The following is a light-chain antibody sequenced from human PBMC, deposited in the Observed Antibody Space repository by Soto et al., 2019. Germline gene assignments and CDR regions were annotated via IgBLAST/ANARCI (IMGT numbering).Light chain of an antibody. CDR1: QSVSSN. CDR3: QQRSNWPPALS. Sequence: EIVMTQSPATLSVSPGERATLSCRASQSVSSNLAWFQQKPGQAPGLLIYGASTRATGIPGRFSGSGSGTDFTLTISSLEPEDFAVYYCQQRSNWPPALSFGGGTRLEIK. V-gene: IGKV3-15*01. CDR2: GAS. J-gene: IGKJ5*01.